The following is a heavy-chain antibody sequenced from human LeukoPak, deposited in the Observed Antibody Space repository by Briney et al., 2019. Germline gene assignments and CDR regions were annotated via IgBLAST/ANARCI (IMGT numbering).Heavy chain of an antibody. CDR3: ARIQWLVREYYFDY. V-gene: IGHV2-70*11. D-gene: IGHD6-19*01. J-gene: IGHJ4*02. CDR2: IDWDDDK. CDR1: GFSLSTSGMC. Sequence: SGPALVKPAQTLKLTCPFSGFSLSTSGMCVNWIRQPPGKALEWLARIDWDDDKYYSTSLKTRLTISKDTSKNQVVLIMTNMDPVDTATYYCARIQWLVREYYFDYWGQGTLVTVSS.